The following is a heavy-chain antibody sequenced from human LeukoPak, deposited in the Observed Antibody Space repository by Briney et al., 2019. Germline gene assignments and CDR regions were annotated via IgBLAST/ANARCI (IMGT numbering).Heavy chain of an antibody. CDR3: VRGAYSSSWLNFDY. J-gene: IGHJ4*02. Sequence: GGSLRLSCAASGFTFSSYWMSWVRQAPGKGLEWVANINQDGSGKYYVDSVKGRFTISRDNAKNSLYLQMNSLRAEDTAVYYCVRGAYSSSWLNFDYWGQGTLVTVSS. D-gene: IGHD6-13*01. CDR2: INQDGSGK. V-gene: IGHV3-7*04. CDR1: GFTFSSYW.